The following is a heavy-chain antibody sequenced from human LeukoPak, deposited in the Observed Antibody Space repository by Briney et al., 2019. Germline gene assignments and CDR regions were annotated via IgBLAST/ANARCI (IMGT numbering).Heavy chain of an antibody. CDR1: GFTFSSYW. Sequence: GSLRLSCAASGFTFSSYWMSWVRQAPGKGLEWVANIKQDGSEKYYVDSVKGRFTNSRDNAKNSLYLQMNSLRAEDTAVCYCARDYYDSSGYYHVGYFDYWGQGTLVTVSS. CDR2: IKQDGSEK. J-gene: IGHJ4*02. D-gene: IGHD3-22*01. V-gene: IGHV3-7*01. CDR3: ARDYYDSSGYYHVGYFDY.